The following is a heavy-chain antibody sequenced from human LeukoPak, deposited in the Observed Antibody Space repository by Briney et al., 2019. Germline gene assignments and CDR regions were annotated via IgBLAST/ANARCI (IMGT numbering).Heavy chain of an antibody. CDR1: GGSITTDY. CDR2: ISDTGNT. CDR3: ARHTTRGVVFDY. D-gene: IGHD3-10*01. V-gene: IGHV4-59*08. J-gene: IGHJ4*02. Sequence: PSETLSLTGTVSGGSITTDYWSWIRQPPGKGLGWIGYISDTGNTIYNTSLESRVSISVDTSKNQFSLKLSAVTAADTAVYYCARHTTRGVVFDYWGRGTRVTVSS.